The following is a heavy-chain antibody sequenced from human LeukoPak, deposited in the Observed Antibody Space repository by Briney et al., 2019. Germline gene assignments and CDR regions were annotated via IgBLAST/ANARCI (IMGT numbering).Heavy chain of an antibody. J-gene: IGHJ3*02. CDR3: ARARSSGWYGDAFDI. V-gene: IGHV4-34*01. CDR2: INHSGST. Sequence: PSETLSLTCAVYGGSFSGYYWSWIRQPPGKGLEWIGEINHSGSTNYNPSLKSRVTMSVDTSKNQFSLKLSSVTAADTAVYYCARARSSGWYGDAFDIWGQGTMVTVSS. CDR1: GGSFSGYY. D-gene: IGHD6-19*01.